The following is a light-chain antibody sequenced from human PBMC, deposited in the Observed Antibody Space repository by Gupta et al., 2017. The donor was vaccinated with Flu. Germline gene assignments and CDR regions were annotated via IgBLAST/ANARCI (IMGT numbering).Light chain of an antibody. V-gene: IGKV1-9*01. CDR2: AAS. J-gene: IGKJ2*03. CDR1: QGISSY. CDR3: QDLNSRYS. Sequence: DIQLTQSSFFLPASLGDRVTITCLASQGISSYLAWYQQTPGKAPKLLIYAASTFQSGVPSRFSGSGSGTEFTLTISSLQHEDFATYYWQDLNSRYSFGQGTKLEIK.